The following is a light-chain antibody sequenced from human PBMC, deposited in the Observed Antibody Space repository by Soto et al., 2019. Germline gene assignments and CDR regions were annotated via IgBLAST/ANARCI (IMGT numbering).Light chain of an antibody. Sequence: QSVLTQPASVSGSPGQSITISCTGTSSDIGGYYYVSWYQHHPGKAPNLLIYQVTNRPSRVSNRFSGSKSGNTASLTISGLQADDEADYYCTSYSSSDIFYVFGTGTKVTVL. V-gene: IGLV2-14*01. J-gene: IGLJ1*01. CDR1: SSDIGGYYY. CDR2: QVT. CDR3: TSYSSSDIFYV.